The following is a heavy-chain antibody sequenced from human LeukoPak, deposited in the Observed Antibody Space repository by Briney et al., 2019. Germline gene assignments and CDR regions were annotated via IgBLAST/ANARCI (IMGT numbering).Heavy chain of an antibody. D-gene: IGHD3-10*01. J-gene: IGHJ4*02. CDR1: GFTFRSHG. Sequence: GRSLRLSCAASGFTFRSHGMHWVRQAPGKGLEWVAVISYDGSDKYYADSVKGRFTISRDNSKNTLYLQMNSLRAEDTAVYYCAKDRSRENYYGSGSSPPDYWGQGTLVTVSS. CDR3: AKDRSRENYYGSGSSPPDY. V-gene: IGHV3-30*18. CDR2: ISYDGSDK.